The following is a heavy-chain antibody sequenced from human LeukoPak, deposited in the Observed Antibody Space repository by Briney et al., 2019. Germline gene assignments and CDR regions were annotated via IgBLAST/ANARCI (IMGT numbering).Heavy chain of an antibody. J-gene: IGHJ4*02. CDR1: GGTFSSYA. D-gene: IGHD3-10*01. Sequence: SVKVSCKASGGTFSSYAISWVRQAPGQGLEWMGGIIPIFGTANYAQKFQGRVTITTDESTSTAYMDLSSLRSEDTAVYYCARARVLNYYGSGSYDYWGQGTLVTVSS. V-gene: IGHV1-69*05. CDR3: ARARVLNYYGSGSYDY. CDR2: IIPIFGTA.